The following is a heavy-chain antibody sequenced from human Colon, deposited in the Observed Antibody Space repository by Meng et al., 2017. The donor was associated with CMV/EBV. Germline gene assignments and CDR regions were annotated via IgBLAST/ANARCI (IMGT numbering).Heavy chain of an antibody. CDR2: IRYDGSNK. D-gene: IGHD2-2*01. V-gene: IGHV3-30*02. CDR1: GFTFSSYA. Sequence: GESLKISCAASGFTFSSYAMHWVRQAPGKGLEWVAFIRYDGSNKYYADSVKGRFTISRDNSKNTLYLQMNSLRAEDTAVYYCAKQVGYCSSTSCLIDSWGQGTLVTVSS. CDR3: AKQVGYCSSTSCLIDS. J-gene: IGHJ4*02.